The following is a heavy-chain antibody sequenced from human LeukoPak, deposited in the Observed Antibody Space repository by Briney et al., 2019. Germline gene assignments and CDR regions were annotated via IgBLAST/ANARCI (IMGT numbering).Heavy chain of an antibody. J-gene: IGHJ4*02. Sequence: GGSLRLSCAASGFTFSSYAMHWVRQAPGKGLEYVSAISSNGGSTYYANSVKGRFSISRDNSKNTLYLQMGSLRAEDMAVYYCARGWELLGIDYWGQGTLVTVSS. CDR2: ISSNGGST. D-gene: IGHD1-26*01. V-gene: IGHV3-64*01. CDR3: ARGWELLGIDY. CDR1: GFTFSSYA.